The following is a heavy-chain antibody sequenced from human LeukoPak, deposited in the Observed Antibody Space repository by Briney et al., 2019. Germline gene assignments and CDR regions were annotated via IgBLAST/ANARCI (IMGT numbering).Heavy chain of an antibody. Sequence: SETLSLTCAVYGGSFSGYYWSWIRQPPGKGLEWIGEINHSGTTNYNPSLKSRVTISVDTSKNQFSLKLSSVTAADTAVYYCARHRRNNFELWGQGTLVTVP. V-gene: IGHV4-34*01. CDR1: GGSFSGYY. CDR3: ARHRRNNFEL. J-gene: IGHJ4*02. CDR2: INHSGTT. D-gene: IGHD1-14*01.